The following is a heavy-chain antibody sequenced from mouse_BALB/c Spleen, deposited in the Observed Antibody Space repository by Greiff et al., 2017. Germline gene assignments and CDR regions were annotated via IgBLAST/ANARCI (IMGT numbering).Heavy chain of an antibody. Sequence: VQLKQSGAELVRPGALVKLSCKASGFNIKDYYMHWVKQRPEQGLEWIGWIDPENGNTIYDPKFQGKASITADTSSNTAYLQLSSLTSEDTAVYYCARSAGSFDVWGAGTTVTVSS. J-gene: IGHJ1*01. V-gene: IGHV14-1*02. CDR3: ARSAGSFDV. CDR2: IDPENGNT. D-gene: IGHD2-2*01. CDR1: GFNIKDYY.